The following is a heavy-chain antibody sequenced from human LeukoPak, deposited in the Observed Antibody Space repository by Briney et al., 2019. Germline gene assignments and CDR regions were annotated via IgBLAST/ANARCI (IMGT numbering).Heavy chain of an antibody. Sequence: GGSLTLSCAGSGFTFSSYAMSWVRQAPGQGLEWVSVISDSGDYTSYADSVRGRFTISRDNSRNTLYLQMISLRPEDTAVYYCAKDTSIGKYCTDGVCSPFDYWGQGTLVTVSS. CDR2: ISDSGDYT. D-gene: IGHD2-8*01. CDR1: GFTFSSYA. CDR3: AKDTSIGKYCTDGVCSPFDY. J-gene: IGHJ4*02. V-gene: IGHV3-23*01.